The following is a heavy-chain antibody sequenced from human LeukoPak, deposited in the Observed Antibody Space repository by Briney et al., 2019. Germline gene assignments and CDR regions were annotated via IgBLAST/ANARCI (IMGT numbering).Heavy chain of an antibody. CDR2: ISYDGSNK. V-gene: IGHV3-30*04. D-gene: IGHD6-13*01. CDR1: GFTFSSYA. Sequence: GGSLRLSCAASGFTFSSYAMHWVRQAPGKGLEWVAVISYDGSNKYYADSVKGQFTISRDNSKNTLYLQMNSLRAEDTAVYYCARDSGSSWYGGGYFDYWGQGTLVTVSS. CDR3: ARDSGSSWYGGGYFDY. J-gene: IGHJ4*02.